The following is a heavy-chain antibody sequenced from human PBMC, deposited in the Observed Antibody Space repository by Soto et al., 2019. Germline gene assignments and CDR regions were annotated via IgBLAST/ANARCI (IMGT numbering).Heavy chain of an antibody. V-gene: IGHV4-61*08. CDR3: ARGPAYIDGWRTFDL. CDR2: TYYNGDT. CDR1: DDSFIGAEYY. Sequence: PSETLSLTCTVSDDSFIGAEYYFICIRQPLGKGPELIGYTYYNGDTKYNPALRSRVTMSEDTSKNQFSLRLSSVTAADTAVYFCARGPAYIDGWRTFDLWGRGILVTVSS. J-gene: IGHJ4*02. D-gene: IGHD6-19*01.